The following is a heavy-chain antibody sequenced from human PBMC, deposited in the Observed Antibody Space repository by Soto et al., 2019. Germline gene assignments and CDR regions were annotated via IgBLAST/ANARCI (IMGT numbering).Heavy chain of an antibody. J-gene: IGHJ6*02. CDR2: IIPIFGTA. CDR1: GGTFSSYA. CDR3: ATNDYDFWSGDIITRNYYYYGMDV. Sequence: QVQLVQSGAEVKKPGSSVKVSCKASGGTFSSYAISWVRQAPGQGLEWMGGIIPIFGTANYAQKFQGRVMMTADEATSTAYMEQRSRRSDDTAVYYCATNDYDFWSGDIITRNYYYYGMDVWGQGTTVTVSS. D-gene: IGHD3-3*01. V-gene: IGHV1-69*01.